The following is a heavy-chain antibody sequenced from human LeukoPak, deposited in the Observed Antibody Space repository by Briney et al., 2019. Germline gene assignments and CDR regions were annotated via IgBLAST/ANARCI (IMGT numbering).Heavy chain of an antibody. V-gene: IGHV3-23*01. J-gene: IGHJ4*02. Sequence: GGSLRVSCAASGFTSTTYAMTWVRQAPGKGLEWVSSISGSGDTKNYADSVKGRFTISRDNSKITLFLQMNRLRAEDTAIYYCAKSRGRAVASAFDYWGRGTLVTVSS. D-gene: IGHD6-19*01. CDR1: GFTSTTYA. CDR3: AKSRGRAVASAFDY. CDR2: ISGSGDTK.